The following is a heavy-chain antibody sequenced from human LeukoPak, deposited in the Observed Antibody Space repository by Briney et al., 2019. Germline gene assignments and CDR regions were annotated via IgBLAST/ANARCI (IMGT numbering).Heavy chain of an antibody. V-gene: IGHV4-59*08. Sequence: SETLSLTCTVSGGSISHYYWSWIRQSPGKGLEWIGYVSNSGTTNYRPSLRSRVTVSVDTSQNHVSLRLTSMTAADTGLYYCARHHSSAYPFDYWGQGTLVTVSS. CDR1: GGSISHYY. J-gene: IGHJ4*02. CDR2: VSNSGTT. D-gene: IGHD3-22*01. CDR3: ARHHSSAYPFDY.